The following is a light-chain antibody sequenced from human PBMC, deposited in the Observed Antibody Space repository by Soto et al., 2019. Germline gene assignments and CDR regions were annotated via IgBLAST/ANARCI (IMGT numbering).Light chain of an antibody. J-gene: IGLJ3*02. Sequence: QSALTQPASVSRSPGQSITISCTGTTSDAGSYDLVSWYQQHPGNAPKLMIFEVSKRPSGISHRFSGSKSGDTASLTISGLQADDEADYYCCSYAGSGTFNWVFGGGTKVTVL. CDR2: EVS. V-gene: IGLV2-23*02. CDR1: TSDAGSYDL. CDR3: CSYAGSGTFNWV.